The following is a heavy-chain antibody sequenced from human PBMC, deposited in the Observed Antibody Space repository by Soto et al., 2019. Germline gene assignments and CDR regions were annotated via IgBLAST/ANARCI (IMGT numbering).Heavy chain of an antibody. CDR2: ISYTGSTI. CDR1: EFTFSNYE. Sequence: SCVGSEFTFSNYEMNWVRQAPGKGLEWVSYISYTGSTIYYADSVRGRFTISRDNSKNSLYLQMNSLRAEDTAVYYCARGLRNYYDRSGLHYWGQGTLVTVSS. V-gene: IGHV3-48*03. CDR3: ARGLRNYYDRSGLHY. D-gene: IGHD3-22*01. J-gene: IGHJ4*02.